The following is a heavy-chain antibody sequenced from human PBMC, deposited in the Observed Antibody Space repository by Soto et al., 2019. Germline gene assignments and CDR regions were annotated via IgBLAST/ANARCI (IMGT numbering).Heavy chain of an antibody. D-gene: IGHD1-7*01. Sequence: ASVKVSCKASGYTFTSYAMHWVRQAPGQGLEWMGWINAGNGNTKYSQKFQGRVTITRDTSASTAYMELSSLRSEDTAVYYCAREGSLTGTTDPLDYWGQGTLVTVSS. CDR1: GYTFTSYA. CDR2: INAGNGNT. CDR3: AREGSLTGTTDPLDY. V-gene: IGHV1-3*01. J-gene: IGHJ4*02.